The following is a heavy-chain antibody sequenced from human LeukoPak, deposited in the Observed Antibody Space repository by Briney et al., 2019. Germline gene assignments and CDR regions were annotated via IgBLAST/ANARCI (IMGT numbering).Heavy chain of an antibody. CDR3: ARDLTDNWNYYYYMDV. CDR2: IKQDGSEK. Sequence: PGGSLRPSCAASGFTFSSYWMSWVRQAPGKGLEWVASIKQDGSEKYYVDSVKGQFTISRDNAKNSLYLQMNSLRAEDTAVYYCARDLTDNWNYYYYMDVWGKGTTVTVSS. D-gene: IGHD1-20*01. J-gene: IGHJ6*03. V-gene: IGHV3-7*01. CDR1: GFTFSSYW.